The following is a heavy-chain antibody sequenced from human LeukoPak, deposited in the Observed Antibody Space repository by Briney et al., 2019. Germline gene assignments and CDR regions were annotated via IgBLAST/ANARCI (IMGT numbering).Heavy chain of an antibody. CDR3: ARGGLLYSSSEPRNYYYYYMDV. CDR2: INPNSGGT. CDR1: GYTFTGYY. Sequence: ASVKVSCKASGYTFTGYYMHWVRQAPGHGLEWMGWINPNSGGTNYAQKFQGRVTMTRDTSISTAYMELSRLRSDDTAVYYCARGGLLYSSSEPRNYYYYYMDVWGKGTTVTVSS. D-gene: IGHD6-6*01. J-gene: IGHJ6*03. V-gene: IGHV1-2*02.